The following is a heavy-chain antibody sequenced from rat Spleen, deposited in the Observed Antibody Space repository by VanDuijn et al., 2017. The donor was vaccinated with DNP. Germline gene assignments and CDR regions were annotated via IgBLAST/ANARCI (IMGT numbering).Heavy chain of an antibody. J-gene: IGHJ4*01. CDR2: VRYNGDT. CDR3: ARALATVVPTGAMDA. CDR1: GFSLISYG. D-gene: IGHD1-3*01. Sequence: QVQLKESGPGPVQPSETLSLTCTVSGFSLISYGVSWIRQLPGKGLEWMGRVRYNGDTAYNSALRSRLNISRDTSKSQVFLKMNSLETEDTAMYFCARALATVVPTGAMDAWGQGTSVTVSS. V-gene: IGHV2-34*01.